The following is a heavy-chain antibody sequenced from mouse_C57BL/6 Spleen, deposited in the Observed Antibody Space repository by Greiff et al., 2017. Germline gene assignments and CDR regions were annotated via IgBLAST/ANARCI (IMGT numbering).Heavy chain of an antibody. CDR1: GFTFSDYG. V-gene: IGHV5-17*01. D-gene: IGHD5-1-1*01. CDR2: ISSGSSTI. CDR3: ARGIPRNYAMDY. J-gene: IGHJ4*01. Sequence: DVQLVESGGGLVKPGGSLKLSCAASGFTFSDYGMHWVRQAPEQGLEWVAYISSGSSTIYYADTVKGRFTISRDNAKNTLFLQMPSLRSEDTAMYDCARGIPRNYAMDYWGQGTSVTVSS.